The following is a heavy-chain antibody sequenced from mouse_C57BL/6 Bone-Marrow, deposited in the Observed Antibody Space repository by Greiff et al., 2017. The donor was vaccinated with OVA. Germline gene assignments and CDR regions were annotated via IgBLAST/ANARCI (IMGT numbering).Heavy chain of an antibody. D-gene: IGHD2-4*01. CDR3: ARECDYEAWFSD. Sequence: QVQLQQPGAELVKPGASVKLSCKASGYTFTSYWMHWVKQRPGQGLEWIGMIHTNSGSTNYTEKFKSKATLTVDKSSSTAYMQLSSRTSEDSAVYYCARECDYEAWFSDWGQATLVTVAA. CDR2: IHTNSGST. J-gene: IGHJ3*01. V-gene: IGHV1-64*01. CDR1: GYTFTSYW.